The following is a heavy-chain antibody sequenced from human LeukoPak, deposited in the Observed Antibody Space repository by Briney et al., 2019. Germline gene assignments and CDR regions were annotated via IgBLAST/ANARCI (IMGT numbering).Heavy chain of an antibody. CDR3: ARAQRASGWYVWFDP. J-gene: IGHJ5*02. D-gene: IGHD6-19*01. CDR2: IYHSGNT. V-gene: IGHV4-38-2*01. CDR1: GYSISSAYY. Sequence: SETLSLTCAVSGYSISSAYYWGWLRQPPGKGLEWIGSIYHSGNTYYNPSLKSRVTISIDKSKNQFSLKVTSVTAADTAVYYFARAQRASGWYVWFDPWGQGTLVTVSS.